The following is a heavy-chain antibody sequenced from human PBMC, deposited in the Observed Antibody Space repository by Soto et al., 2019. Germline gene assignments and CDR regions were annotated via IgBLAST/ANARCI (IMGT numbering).Heavy chain of an antibody. CDR2: IKQDGSEK. D-gene: IGHD3-10*01. V-gene: IGHV3-7*01. Sequence: GGSLRLSCAASGFTFSSYWMSWVRQAPGKGLEWVANIKQDGSEKYYVDSVKGRFTISRDNAKISLYLQMNSLRAEDTAVYYCARESPVGGSGSYYTGWGQGTLVTVSS. CDR3: ARESPVGGSGSYYTG. CDR1: GFTFSSYW. J-gene: IGHJ4*02.